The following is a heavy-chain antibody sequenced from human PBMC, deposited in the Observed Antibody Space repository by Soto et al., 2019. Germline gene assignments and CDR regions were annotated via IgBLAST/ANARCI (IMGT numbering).Heavy chain of an antibody. Sequence: VQLVESGGGVVQPGRSLRLSCAASGFPFCSYGMHWVREAPGKGLEWVAVISYDGSNKYYADSVKGRFTISRDNSASTLYLQMNSLRPEDTALYYCVGGQYYFDYRGQGTLVTVSP. D-gene: IGHD3-10*01. V-gene: IGHV3-30*03. J-gene: IGHJ4*02. CDR2: ISYDGSNK. CDR1: GFPFCSYG. CDR3: VGGQYYFDY.